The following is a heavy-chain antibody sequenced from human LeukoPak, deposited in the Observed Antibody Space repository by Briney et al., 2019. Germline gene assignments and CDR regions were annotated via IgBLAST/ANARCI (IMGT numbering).Heavy chain of an antibody. CDR3: ARDRVVPAAPSYYYYMDV. D-gene: IGHD2-2*01. Sequence: SETLSLTCTVSGGSISSYYWSWIRQPPGKGLEWIGYIYYSGSTNYNPSLKSRVTISVDTSKNRFSLKLSSVTAADTAVYYCARDRVVPAAPSYYYYMDVWGKGTTVTVSS. CDR1: GGSISSYY. V-gene: IGHV4-59*01. J-gene: IGHJ6*03. CDR2: IYYSGST.